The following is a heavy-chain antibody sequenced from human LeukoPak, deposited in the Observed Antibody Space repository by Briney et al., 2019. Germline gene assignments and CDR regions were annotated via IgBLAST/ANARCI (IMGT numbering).Heavy chain of an antibody. V-gene: IGHV3-30*18. CDR2: ISYDGSNE. CDR1: GFTFNSYD. CDR3: ANGDCSGTSCYSFDY. Sequence: GRSLRLSCAASGFTFNSYDMHWVRQAPGKGLERVAVISYDGSNEYYADSVKGRFTISRDNPKNTLYLQMSSLRPEDTAVYYCANGDCSGTSCYSFDYWGQGTLVTVSS. J-gene: IGHJ4*02. D-gene: IGHD2-2*01.